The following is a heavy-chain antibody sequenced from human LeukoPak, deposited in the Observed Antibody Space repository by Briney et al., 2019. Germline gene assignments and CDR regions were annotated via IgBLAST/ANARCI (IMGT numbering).Heavy chain of an antibody. CDR2: ITIKSDKV. CDR3: AGGGDKGWDTDN. Sequence: PGGSLRLSCSVSGLSFSSYYMNWVRQAPGKGLEWLSYITIKSDKVYYADSVKGRFTISRDNAKNSLYLQMNSLRDEDTAVYYCAGGGDKGWDTDNWGQGTLVTVSS. CDR1: GLSFSSYY. J-gene: IGHJ4*02. D-gene: IGHD6-19*01. V-gene: IGHV3-48*02.